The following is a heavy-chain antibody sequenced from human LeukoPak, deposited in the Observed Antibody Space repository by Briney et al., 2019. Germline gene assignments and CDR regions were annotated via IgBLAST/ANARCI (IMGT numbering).Heavy chain of an antibody. CDR2: ISGSAGST. CDR1: GFTFSSYA. J-gene: IGHJ4*02. Sequence: GGSVRLSCAASGFTFSSYAMSWDRQAPGKGRELGSSISGSAGSTYYTDPVKGRFTVSRDTSKNTLYLQMNYLRAEDTAVYYCARRSIAVAGSFDYWGQGTLVTVSS. D-gene: IGHD6-19*01. V-gene: IGHV3-23*01. CDR3: ARRSIAVAGSFDY.